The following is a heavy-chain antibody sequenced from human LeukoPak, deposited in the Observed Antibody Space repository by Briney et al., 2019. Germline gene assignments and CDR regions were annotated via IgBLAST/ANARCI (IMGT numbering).Heavy chain of an antibody. V-gene: IGHV4-59*01. CDR1: GGPISSYY. Sequence: SETLSLTCTVSGGPISSYYWSWIRQPPGKGLEWIGYIYYSGSTNYNPSLKSRVTISVDTSKNQFSLKLSSVTAADTAVYYCAREEVGGLDYWGQGTLVTVSS. CDR2: IYYSGST. CDR3: AREEVGGLDY. J-gene: IGHJ4*02. D-gene: IGHD3-16*01.